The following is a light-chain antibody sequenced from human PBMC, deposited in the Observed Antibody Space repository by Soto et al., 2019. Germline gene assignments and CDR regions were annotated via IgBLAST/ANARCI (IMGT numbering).Light chain of an antibody. J-gene: IGKJ1*01. Sequence: DIQMTQSPSTLSASVGDRVTITCRASQSISSWLAWYQQKPGKAPKLLIYKASSLGSGVPSSFSGSESGTEFTLTISNLQPDDFATHYCQQYKSYWTFGQGTKVEI. CDR1: QSISSW. CDR2: KAS. CDR3: QQYKSYWT. V-gene: IGKV1-5*03.